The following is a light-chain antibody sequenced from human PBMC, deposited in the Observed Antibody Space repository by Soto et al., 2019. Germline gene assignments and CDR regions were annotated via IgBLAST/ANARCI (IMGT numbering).Light chain of an antibody. V-gene: IGKV1-39*01. CDR1: QTISTY. Sequence: DIQMTQSPSSLSASVGDRVTITCRASQTISTYLNWYQQKPGKAPKLLIYAASSLQSGVPSRFSGSGSGTDFTLTVSSLQPQDFATYYCQQSLSIPYTFGQGTSWRSN. CDR2: AAS. CDR3: QQSLSIPYT. J-gene: IGKJ2*01.